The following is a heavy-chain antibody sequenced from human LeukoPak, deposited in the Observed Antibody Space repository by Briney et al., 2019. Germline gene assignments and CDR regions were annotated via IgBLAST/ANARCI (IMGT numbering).Heavy chain of an antibody. D-gene: IGHD6-19*01. V-gene: IGHV1-8*03. CDR1: GYTFTSYD. CDR3: ARGHRGDSSAWTYYYYYMDV. CDR2: MNPNSGNT. J-gene: IGHJ6*03. Sequence: ASVKVSCKASGYTFTSYDINWVRQATGQGLEWMGWMNPNSGNTGYAQKFQGRVTITRNTSISTAYMELKNLRSDDTAVYYCARGHRGDSSAWTYYYYYMDVWGKGTTVTVSS.